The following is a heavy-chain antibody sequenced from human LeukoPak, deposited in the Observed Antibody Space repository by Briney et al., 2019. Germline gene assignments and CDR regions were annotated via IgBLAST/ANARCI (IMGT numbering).Heavy chain of an antibody. CDR2: IIPIFGTA. CDR1: GGTFSSYA. CDR3: AKTNYGGAIDY. J-gene: IGHJ4*02. V-gene: IGHV1-69*06. Sequence: SVKVSCKASGGTFSSYAISWVRQAPGQGLEWMGGIIPIFGTANYAQKFQGRVTITADKSTSTAYMELSSLRSEDTAVCYCAKTNYGGAIDYWGQGTLVTVSS. D-gene: IGHD3-16*01.